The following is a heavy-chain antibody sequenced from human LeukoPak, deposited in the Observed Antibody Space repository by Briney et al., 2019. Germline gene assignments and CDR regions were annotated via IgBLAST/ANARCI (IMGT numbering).Heavy chain of an antibody. Sequence: ASVKVSCKASGYTFINYGISWVRQAPGLGREWMGWTSYNGNTNYAQKVQDRVTMTTDTSTTTAYMELRSLESDDTAVYYCARHSGSGWQALGYWGQGALVTVSS. V-gene: IGHV1-18*04. CDR3: ARHSGSGWQALGY. CDR1: GYTFINYG. CDR2: TSYNGNT. D-gene: IGHD6-19*01. J-gene: IGHJ4*02.